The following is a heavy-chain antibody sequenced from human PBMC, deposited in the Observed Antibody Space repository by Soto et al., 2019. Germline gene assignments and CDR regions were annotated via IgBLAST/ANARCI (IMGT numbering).Heavy chain of an antibody. V-gene: IGHV4-34*01. CDR2: INHSGST. CDR3: ARGARSDIAAQNWFDP. J-gene: IGHJ5*02. CDR1: GGSFSGYY. D-gene: IGHD6-6*01. Sequence: PSETLSLTCAVYGGSFSGYYWSWIRQPPGKGLEWIGEINHSGSTNYNPSLKSRVTISVDTSKNQFSLKLSSVTAADTAVYYCARGARSDIAAQNWFDPWGQGTLVTVS.